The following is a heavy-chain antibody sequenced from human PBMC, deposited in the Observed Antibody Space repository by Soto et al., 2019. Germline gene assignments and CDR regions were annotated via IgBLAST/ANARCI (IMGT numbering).Heavy chain of an antibody. CDR3: ARDYHGRGSHSSGYYGTDY. CDR1: GGTFSSYA. J-gene: IGHJ4*02. CDR2: IIPIFGTA. Sequence: SVKVSCKASGGTFSSYAISWVRQAPGQGLEWMGGIIPIFGTANYAQKFQGRVTITADESTSTAYMELSSLRSEDTAVYYCARDYHGRGSHSSGYYGTDYWGQGTLVTVSS. D-gene: IGHD3-22*01. V-gene: IGHV1-69*13.